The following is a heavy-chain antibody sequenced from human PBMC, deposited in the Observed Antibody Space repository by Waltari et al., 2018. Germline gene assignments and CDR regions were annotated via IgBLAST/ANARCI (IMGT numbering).Heavy chain of an antibody. CDR1: GDSISGNYW. V-gene: IGHV4-4*02. D-gene: IGHD2-2*01. CDR2: VHHSGKT. CDR3: AGDRAIGLFFDY. J-gene: IGHJ4*02. Sequence: ESGQGLVQPSGTLSLTCAVSGDSISGNYWWSWVRQSPEKGLEWIGQVHHSGKTHYNPSLQSRVTISVDKPKNQFSLNLNSVTAADTAIYYCAGDRAIGLFFDYWGRGTLVTVSS.